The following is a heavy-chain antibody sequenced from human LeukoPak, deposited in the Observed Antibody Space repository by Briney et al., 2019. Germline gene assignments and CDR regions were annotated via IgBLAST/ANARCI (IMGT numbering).Heavy chain of an antibody. D-gene: IGHD3-22*01. CDR2: IYPGDSDT. CDR3: ARHLNYYDSSGYYYGGPDAFDI. Sequence: GESLKISCNGSGYSFTSYWIGWVRQMPGKGLEWMGIIYPGDSDTRYSPSFQGQVTISADKSISTAYLQWSSLKASDTAMYYCARHLNYYDSSGYYYGGPDAFDIWGQGTMVTVSS. V-gene: IGHV5-51*01. CDR1: GYSFTSYW. J-gene: IGHJ3*02.